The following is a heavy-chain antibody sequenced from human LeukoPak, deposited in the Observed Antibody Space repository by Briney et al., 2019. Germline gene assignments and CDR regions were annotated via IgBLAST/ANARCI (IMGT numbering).Heavy chain of an antibody. CDR2: ISSSGSTI. CDR3: QKAAYDILTANYYYYYMDV. Sequence: GGSLRLSCAVSGFTFSSYVMSWVRQAPGKGLEWVSYISSSGSTIYYADSVKGRFTISRDNAKNSLYLQMNSLRAEDTALYYCQKAAYDILTANYYYYYMDVWGKGTTVTVSS. D-gene: IGHD3-9*01. V-gene: IGHV3-48*03. J-gene: IGHJ6*03. CDR1: GFTFSSYV.